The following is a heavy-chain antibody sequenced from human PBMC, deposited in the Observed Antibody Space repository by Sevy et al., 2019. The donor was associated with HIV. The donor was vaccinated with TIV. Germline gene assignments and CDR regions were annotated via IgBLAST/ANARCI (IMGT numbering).Heavy chain of an antibody. CDR3: ARDRAGIAVAGDYDAFDI. D-gene: IGHD6-19*01. CDR1: GYTFTSYG. CDR2: ISAYNGNT. J-gene: IGHJ3*02. Sequence: ASVKVSCKASGYTFTSYGISWVRQAPGQGLEWMGWISAYNGNTNYAQKLQGRVTMTTDTSTSTAYMELRSLRSDETAVYYCARDRAGIAVAGDYDAFDIWGQGTMVTVSS. V-gene: IGHV1-18*04.